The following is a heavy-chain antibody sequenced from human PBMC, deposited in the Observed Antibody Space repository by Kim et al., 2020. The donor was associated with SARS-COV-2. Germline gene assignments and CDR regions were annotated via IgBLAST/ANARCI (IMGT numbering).Heavy chain of an antibody. Sequence: GGSLRLSCAASGFTFSSYAMTWVRQAPGKGLEWVSTIIGSGGSTYYTDSVRGRFTISRDNSKNTLYLQMNSLRAEDTAVYYCAKALRSQQLVFYFDYWGQGTLVIASS. J-gene: IGHJ4*02. CDR1: GFTFSSYA. V-gene: IGHV3-23*01. D-gene: IGHD6-13*01. CDR2: IIGSGGST. CDR3: AKALRSQQLVFYFDY.